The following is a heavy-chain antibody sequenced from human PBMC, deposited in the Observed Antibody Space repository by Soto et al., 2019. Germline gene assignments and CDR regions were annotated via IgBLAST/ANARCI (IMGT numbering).Heavy chain of an antibody. CDR2: ISSSSSTI. J-gene: IGHJ4*02. D-gene: IGHD6-13*01. CDR1: GFTFSSYS. Sequence: PGGSLRLSCAASGFTFSSYSMNWVRQAPGKGLEWVSYISSSSSTIYYADSVKGRFTISRDNAKNSLYLQMNSLRDEDTAVYYHAGPSSSWPYYFDYWGQGTLVTVSS. V-gene: IGHV3-48*02. CDR3: AGPSSSWPYYFDY.